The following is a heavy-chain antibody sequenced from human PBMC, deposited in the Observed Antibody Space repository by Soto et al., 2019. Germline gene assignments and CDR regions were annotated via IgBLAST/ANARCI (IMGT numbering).Heavy chain of an antibody. CDR2: ISGGGDAT. D-gene: IGHD4-17*01. V-gene: IGHV3-23*01. Sequence: GGSLRLSCAASGFPFSSYVMAWVRQAPGPGLEWVSGISGGGDATFYADSVRGRFTISRDNSKNTLFLQMNSLRAEDTAVYYCANPSTTATTYNWHFDCWGRGALVIVSS. J-gene: IGHJ2*01. CDR3: ANPSTTATTYNWHFDC. CDR1: GFPFSSYV.